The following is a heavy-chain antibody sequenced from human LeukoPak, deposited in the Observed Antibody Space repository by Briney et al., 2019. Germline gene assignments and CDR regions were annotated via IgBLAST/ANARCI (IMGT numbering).Heavy chain of an antibody. CDR2: ISSSSYI. D-gene: IGHD4-23*01. V-gene: IGHV3-21*01. Sequence: NPGGSLRLSCAASGFTFSSYSMNWVRQAPGKGLEWVSSISSSSYIYYADSVKGRFTISRDNAKNSLYLQMNSLRVEDTAVYYCARGRPHGNDYWGQGTLVTVSS. J-gene: IGHJ4*02. CDR1: GFTFSSYS. CDR3: ARGRPHGNDY.